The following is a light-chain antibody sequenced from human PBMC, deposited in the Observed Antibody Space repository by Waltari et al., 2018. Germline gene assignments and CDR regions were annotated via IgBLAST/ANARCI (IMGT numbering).Light chain of an antibody. J-gene: IGKJ3*01. V-gene: IGKV4-1*01. CDR3: QQYYSTPLT. Sequence: DIVMIKSPDSLAVSLGERATINCKSSQSVLYSSNNKNYLAGYQQKPGQPPKLLIYWASTRESGVPDRFSGSGSGTDFTLTISSLQAEDVAVYYCQQYYSTPLTFGPGTKVDIK. CDR1: QSVLYSSNNKNY. CDR2: WAS.